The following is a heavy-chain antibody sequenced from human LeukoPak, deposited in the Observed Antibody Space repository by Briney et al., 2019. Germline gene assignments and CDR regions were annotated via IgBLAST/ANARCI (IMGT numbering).Heavy chain of an antibody. CDR3: AKDIGERGYKDV. V-gene: IGHV3-43*02. J-gene: IGHJ4*02. CDR1: GFTFKDYG. Sequence: GGSLRLSCATSGFTFKDYGMHWVRQAPGKGLEWVSFISGDGGTTSYADSVKGRFTISRDNNKNSLYLQMNSLRTEDTAFYYCAKDIGERGYKDVWGQGTLVTVSS. CDR2: ISGDGGTT. D-gene: IGHD5-18*01.